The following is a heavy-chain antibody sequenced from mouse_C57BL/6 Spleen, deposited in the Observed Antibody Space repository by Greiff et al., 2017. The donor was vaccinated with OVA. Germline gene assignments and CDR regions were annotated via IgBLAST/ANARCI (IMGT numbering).Heavy chain of an antibody. Sequence: EVQLQESGTVLARPGASVKMSCKTSGYTFTSYWMHWVKQRPGQGLEWIGAIYPGNSDTSYNQKFKGKAKLTAVTSASTAYMELSSLTNEDSAVYYCTREEGYDGYRYFDYWGQGTTLTVSS. CDR1: GYTFTSYW. CDR3: TREEGYDGYRYFDY. J-gene: IGHJ2*01. CDR2: IYPGNSDT. D-gene: IGHD2-3*01. V-gene: IGHV1-5*01.